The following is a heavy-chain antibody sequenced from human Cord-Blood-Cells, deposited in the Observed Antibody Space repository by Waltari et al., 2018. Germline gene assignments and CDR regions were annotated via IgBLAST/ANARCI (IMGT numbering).Heavy chain of an antibody. Sequence: QVQLQQWGAGLLKPSETLSLTCAVYGGSFSGYSWGWIRQPPGKGLEWIGEINHSGSTNYNPSLKSRVTISVDTSKNQFSLKLSSVTAADTAVYYCASFHYYYMDVWGKGTTVTVSS. CDR3: ASFHYYYMDV. J-gene: IGHJ6*03. CDR1: GGSFSGYS. CDR2: INHSGST. V-gene: IGHV4-34*01.